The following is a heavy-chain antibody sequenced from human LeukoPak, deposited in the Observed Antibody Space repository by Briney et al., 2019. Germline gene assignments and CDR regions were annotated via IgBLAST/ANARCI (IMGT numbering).Heavy chain of an antibody. CDR1: GGSISSSSYY. CDR2: IYYSGST. J-gene: IGHJ3*02. Sequence: SETLSLTCTVSGGSISSSSYYWVWIRQPPGKGLEWIGSIYYSGSTYYNPSLKSRVTISVDTSKNQFSLKLSSVTAADTAVYYCARRRVGATAENAFDIWGQGTMVTVSS. V-gene: IGHV4-39*01. D-gene: IGHD1-26*01. CDR3: ARRRVGATAENAFDI.